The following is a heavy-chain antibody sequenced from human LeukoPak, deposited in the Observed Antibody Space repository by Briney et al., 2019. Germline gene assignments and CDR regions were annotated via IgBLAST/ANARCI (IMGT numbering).Heavy chain of an antibody. CDR1: GYTLTELS. V-gene: IGHV1-24*01. D-gene: IGHD2-21*01. J-gene: IGHJ4*02. Sequence: ASVEVSCKVSGYTLTELSMHWVRQAPGKGLEWMGGFDPEDGETIYAQKFQDRVTMTEDTSTDTAYMELSSLRSEDTAVYYCATDPAYCGGDCYWVYWGQGTLVTVSS. CDR3: ATDPAYCGGDCYWVY. CDR2: FDPEDGET.